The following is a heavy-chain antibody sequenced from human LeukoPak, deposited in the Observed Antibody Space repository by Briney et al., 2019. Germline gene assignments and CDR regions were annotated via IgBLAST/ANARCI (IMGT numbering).Heavy chain of an antibody. D-gene: IGHD4-17*01. CDR3: ARGSWAPAMTTPPPDFDH. Sequence: SETLSLTCTVSGRSISSFYWSWLPQPPGKGLEWFEYIYYSGSTNYNPSFKSRATISTDTSKNQVSRKLSSVTAADTAVYYCARGSWAPAMTTPPPDFDHWGQGALVTVSS. J-gene: IGHJ4*02. V-gene: IGHV4-59*13. CDR2: IYYSGST. CDR1: GRSISSFY.